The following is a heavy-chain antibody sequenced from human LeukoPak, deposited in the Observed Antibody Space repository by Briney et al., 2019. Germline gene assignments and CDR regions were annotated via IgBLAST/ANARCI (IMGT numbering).Heavy chain of an antibody. V-gene: IGHV1-2*02. CDR3: AXXXXXXXXYVWGSYHAIDY. CDR1: GYTFTGYY. J-gene: IGHJ4*02. CDR2: INPNSGGT. D-gene: IGHD3-16*02. Sequence: ASVKVSCKASGYTFTGYYMHWVRPAPGQGLEWMGWINPNSGGTNYAQKFQGRVTMTRDTSISTAYMELSRLRSDDTAVYYCAXXXXXXXXYVWGSYHAIDYWGQGTLVTVSS.